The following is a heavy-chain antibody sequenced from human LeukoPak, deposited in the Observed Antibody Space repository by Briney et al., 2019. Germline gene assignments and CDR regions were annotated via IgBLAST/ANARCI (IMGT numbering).Heavy chain of an antibody. J-gene: IGHJ5*02. CDR3: AREGGYCSGGSCYSRWFDP. CDR2: ISAYNGNT. V-gene: IGHV1-18*01. D-gene: IGHD2-15*01. CDR1: GYTFTSYG. Sequence: RASVKVSCKASGYTFTSYGISWVRQAPGQGLEWMGWISAYNGNTNYAQKLQGRVTMTTDTSTSTAYMELRSLRSDDTAVYYCAREGGYCSGGSCYSRWFDPWGQGTLVTVSS.